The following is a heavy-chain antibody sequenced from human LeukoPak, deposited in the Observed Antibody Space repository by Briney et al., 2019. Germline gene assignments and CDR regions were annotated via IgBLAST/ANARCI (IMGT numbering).Heavy chain of an antibody. CDR2: INADGDNT. J-gene: IGHJ4*02. V-gene: IGHV3-74*01. CDR3: ARGLGDGYNN. D-gene: IGHD5-24*01. CDR1: GFTFNSNW. Sequence: PGGSLRLSCTASGFTFNSNWMQWVRQAPGKGLLWVSGINADGDNTRYADSVKGRFIISRDNAKNTLYLQMNSVRVDDTGIYYCARGLGDGYNNWGQGTLVTVSS.